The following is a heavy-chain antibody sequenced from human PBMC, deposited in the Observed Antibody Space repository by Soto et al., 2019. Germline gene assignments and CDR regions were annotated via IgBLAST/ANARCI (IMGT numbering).Heavy chain of an antibody. CDR1: GCSIRNGNYY. J-gene: IGHJ5*02. CDR2: IYYIGTT. D-gene: IGHD1-1*01. CDR3: AKNETTRPWFDP. Sequence: HVQLQESGPGLVKASQTLALTCTVSGCSIRNGNYYWSWIRQLPGKGLECIGNIYYIGTTSYNPSLTSLVIISIDTSKNPFYLELTSVLAADTAVYYCAKNETTRPWFDPWGQGTLVTVSS. V-gene: IGHV4-31*01.